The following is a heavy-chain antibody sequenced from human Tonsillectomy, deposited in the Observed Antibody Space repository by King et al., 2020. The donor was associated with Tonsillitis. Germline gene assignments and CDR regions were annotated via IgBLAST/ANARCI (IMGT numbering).Heavy chain of an antibody. CDR3: AKASSSLHYYGMDV. Sequence: VQLVESGGGVVQPGRSLRLSCAASGFTFSFYGMHWVRQAPGKGLEWVAVISYDGSNTYYADSVKGRFTISRDNSKNTLYLQMNSLRAEDTALYYCAKASSSLHYYGMDVWGQGTTVTVSS. CDR2: ISYDGSNT. CDR1: GFTFSFYG. D-gene: IGHD6-13*01. J-gene: IGHJ6*02. V-gene: IGHV3-30*18.